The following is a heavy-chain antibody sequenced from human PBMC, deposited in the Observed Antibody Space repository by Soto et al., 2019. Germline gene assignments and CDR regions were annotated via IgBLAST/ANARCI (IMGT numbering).Heavy chain of an antibody. CDR1: GYTFTNNW. J-gene: IGHJ4*02. D-gene: IGHD5-18*01. CDR3: PRRRGYSYDFDY. CDR2: IDPSDSRT. V-gene: IGHV5-10-1*01. Sequence: PGESLKISCNASGYTFTNNWISWVRQKPGQGLEWMGRIDPSDSRTKYNPSFEGHVTISIDKSINTAFLQWSSLRASDTAVYFCPRRRGYSYDFDYWGQGTLVTVSS.